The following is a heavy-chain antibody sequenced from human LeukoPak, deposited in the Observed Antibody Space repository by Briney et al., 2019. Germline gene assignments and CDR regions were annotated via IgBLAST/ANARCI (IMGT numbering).Heavy chain of an antibody. Sequence: PGGSLRLSCAASGFTFSSYAVSWVRQAPGKGLEWVSVIGGSGITTYYADSVKGRFTISRGNSKNTVYLQVNSLRADDTAVYYCAKQGYSNSRSVFDYWGQGTLVTVSS. CDR1: GFTFSSYA. V-gene: IGHV3-23*01. CDR2: IGGSGITT. J-gene: IGHJ4*02. D-gene: IGHD6-13*01. CDR3: AKQGYSNSRSVFDY.